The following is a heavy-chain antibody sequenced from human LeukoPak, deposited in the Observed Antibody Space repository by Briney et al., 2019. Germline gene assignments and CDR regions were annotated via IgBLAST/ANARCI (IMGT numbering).Heavy chain of an antibody. Sequence: GGSLRLSCAASGFSFSNWAMSWVRPAPGKGLEWVSGFTRNDETTSYADSVKGRFTISRDNSKNTLYLQMSSLRAEDTAVYYCAKDRSITMVRGVIIRSAFDIWGQGTMVTVSS. CDR3: AKDRSITMVRGVIIRSAFDI. V-gene: IGHV3-23*01. CDR2: FTRNDETT. CDR1: GFSFSNWA. D-gene: IGHD3-10*01. J-gene: IGHJ3*02.